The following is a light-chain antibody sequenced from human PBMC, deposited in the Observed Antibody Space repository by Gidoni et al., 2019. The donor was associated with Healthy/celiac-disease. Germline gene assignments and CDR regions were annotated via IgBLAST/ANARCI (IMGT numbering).Light chain of an antibody. CDR1: QSISSW. V-gene: IGKV1-5*03. Sequence: DIQMTQSPSTLSASVGDRVTITCRASQSISSWLAWYQQKPGKAPKLLIYKASSLESGVPSRFSGSGSGTEFTLTISSLQPDDFATYYCQQSPRAFXQXTKVEIK. J-gene: IGKJ1*01. CDR2: KAS. CDR3: QQSPRA.